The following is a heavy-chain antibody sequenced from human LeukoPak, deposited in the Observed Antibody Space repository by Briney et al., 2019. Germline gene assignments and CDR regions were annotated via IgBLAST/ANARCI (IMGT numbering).Heavy chain of an antibody. CDR2: INHSGST. Sequence: GPLRLSCAASGFSFSNYGMNWVRQAPGKGLEWIGEINHSGSTNYNPSLKSRVTISVDTSKNQFSLKLSSVTAADTAVYYCARVTYYFDYWGQGTLVTVSS. V-gene: IGHV4-34*01. CDR3: ARVTYYFDY. CDR1: GFSFSNYG. J-gene: IGHJ4*02.